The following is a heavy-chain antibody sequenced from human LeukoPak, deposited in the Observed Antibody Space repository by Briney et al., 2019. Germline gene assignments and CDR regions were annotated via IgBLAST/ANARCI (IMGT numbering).Heavy chain of an antibody. Sequence: GGSLRLSCAASGFTFSDYYMSWIRQAPGKGLEWVSYISSSGSTIYYADSVKSRFTISRDNAKNSLYLQMNSLRAEDTAVYYCARGADYAELNSIDYWGQGTLVTVSS. J-gene: IGHJ4*02. CDR3: ARGADYAELNSIDY. V-gene: IGHV3-11*01. D-gene: IGHD4/OR15-4a*01. CDR1: GFTFSDYY. CDR2: ISSSGSTI.